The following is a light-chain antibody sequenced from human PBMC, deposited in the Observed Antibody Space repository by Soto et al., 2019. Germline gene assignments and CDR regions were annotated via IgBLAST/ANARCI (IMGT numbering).Light chain of an antibody. Sequence: SYELTQPPSVSVSPGQTASITCSGDKLGDKYACWYQQKPGQSPVVVIYKDSKRPSGIPERFSGSTAGNTATLTISGTQAMDEADYYCQAWDSSTVVFGGGTKLTVL. CDR1: KLGDKY. V-gene: IGLV3-1*01. CDR2: KDS. J-gene: IGLJ2*01. CDR3: QAWDSSTVV.